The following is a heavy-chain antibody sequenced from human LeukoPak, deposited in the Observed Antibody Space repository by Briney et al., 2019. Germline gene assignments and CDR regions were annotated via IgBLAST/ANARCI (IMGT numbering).Heavy chain of an antibody. J-gene: IGHJ6*02. Sequence: GSVTVSCKASGYTFTSYYMHWVRQAPGQGLEWMGVINPSGGSTNYAQKFQGRVTMTRDTSTSTVYMELSSLRSEDTAVYYCARARGDSSGYYVYYYYGMGVWGQGTTVTVSS. D-gene: IGHD3-22*01. CDR3: ARARGDSSGYYVYYYYGMGV. V-gene: IGHV1-46*01. CDR2: INPSGGST. CDR1: GYTFTSYY.